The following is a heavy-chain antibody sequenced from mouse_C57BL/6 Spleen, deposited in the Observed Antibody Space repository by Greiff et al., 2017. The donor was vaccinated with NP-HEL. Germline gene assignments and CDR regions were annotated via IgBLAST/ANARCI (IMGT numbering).Heavy chain of an antibody. V-gene: IGHV3-6*01. Sequence: EVQLQESGPGLVKPSQSLSLTCSVTGYSITSGYYWNWIRQFPGNKLEWMGYISYDGSNNYNPSLKNRISITRDTSKNQFFLKLNSVTTEDTATYYCARGDYDYIFDYWGQSTTLTVSS. D-gene: IGHD2-4*01. J-gene: IGHJ2*01. CDR2: ISYDGSN. CDR3: ARGDYDYIFDY. CDR1: GYSITSGYY.